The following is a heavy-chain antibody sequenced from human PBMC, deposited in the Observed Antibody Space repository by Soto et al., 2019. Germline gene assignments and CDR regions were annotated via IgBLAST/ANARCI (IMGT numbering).Heavy chain of an antibody. CDR1: GYTFTSYA. CDR3: ARVYYYDSSGYSFFGY. Sequence: GSVKDSFKACGYTFTSYAMHLVRQAPGQRLEWMGWINAGNGNTKYSQKFQGRVTITRDTSASTAYMELSSLRSEDTAVYYCARVYYYDSSGYSFFGYWGQGTLVTVSS. D-gene: IGHD3-22*01. CDR2: INAGNGNT. V-gene: IGHV1-3*01. J-gene: IGHJ4*02.